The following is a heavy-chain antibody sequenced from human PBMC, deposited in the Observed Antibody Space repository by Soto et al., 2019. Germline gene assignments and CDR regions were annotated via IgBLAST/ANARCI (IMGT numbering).Heavy chain of an antibody. CDR3: AKTKPEGYYYSYMDV. CDR1: GFTFDAYA. CDR2: ISWNSGSI. Sequence: DVQLVESGGGLVQPGRSLRLSCAASGFTFDAYAMHWVRQVPGKGLEWVSGISWNSGSIGYADSVKGRFTISRDNAKNSLYLQMNSLRPEDTALYYCAKTKPEGYYYSYMDVWGKGTTVTVSS. V-gene: IGHV3-9*01. J-gene: IGHJ6*03.